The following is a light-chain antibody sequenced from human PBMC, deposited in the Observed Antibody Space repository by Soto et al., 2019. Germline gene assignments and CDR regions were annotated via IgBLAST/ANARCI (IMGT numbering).Light chain of an antibody. Sequence: EIVLTQSPVTLSLSPGERATLSCRAGQSVSSYLAWYQQKPGQAPRLLIYDASNRATVIPARFSGSGSGTDFTLTISSLEPEDVAVYYCQQRSGWLTFGGGTKLEIK. J-gene: IGKJ4*01. CDR2: DAS. CDR1: QSVSSY. V-gene: IGKV3-11*01. CDR3: QQRSGWLT.